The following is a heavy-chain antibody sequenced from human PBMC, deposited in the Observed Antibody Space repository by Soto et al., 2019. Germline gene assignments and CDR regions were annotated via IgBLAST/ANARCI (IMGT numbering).Heavy chain of an antibody. CDR3: ARDDGRRQQLVPFDY. CDR1: GYTFTSYG. CDR2: ISAYNGNT. V-gene: IGHV1-18*01. Sequence: ASVKVSCKASGYTFTSYGISWVRQAPGQGLEWMGWISAYNGNTNYAQKLQGRVTMTTDTSTSTAYMELRSLRSDDTAVYYCARDDGRRQQLVPFDYWGQGTLVTVSS. J-gene: IGHJ4*02. D-gene: IGHD6-13*01.